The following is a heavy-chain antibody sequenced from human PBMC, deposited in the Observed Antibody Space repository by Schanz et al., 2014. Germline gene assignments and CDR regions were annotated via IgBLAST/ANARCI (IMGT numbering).Heavy chain of an antibody. CDR3: ARSNYYDNSDYYNSFDY. D-gene: IGHD3-22*01. J-gene: IGHJ4*02. CDR2: MNPDSGNT. Sequence: VQLVQSGAEVKRPGASVRVSCKASGYTFTSYDFNWVRQAPGQGLEWMGWMNPDSGNTGYAQKFQGRVTMTRNTSISTAYMELSSLRSEDTAVYYCARSNYYDNSDYYNSFDYWGQGTLXTVSS. V-gene: IGHV1-8*01. CDR1: GYTFTSYD.